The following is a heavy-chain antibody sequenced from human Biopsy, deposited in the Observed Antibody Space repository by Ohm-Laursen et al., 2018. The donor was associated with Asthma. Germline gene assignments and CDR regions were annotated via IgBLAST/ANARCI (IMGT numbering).Heavy chain of an antibody. V-gene: IGHV4-34*01. CDR3: ARGSSSRLSQWELLVSGGKRAHSYYGMDV. J-gene: IGHJ6*02. CDR1: GGSFSSNY. CDR2: TPHRGYT. Sequence: PPGTPSLTCPVYGGSFSSNYWSWIRQTPGKGLEWLGDTPHRGYTNYNPSLKRRLTLSVETSKNQFSLRLPSVTAADTSVYYCARGSSSRLSQWELLVSGGKRAHSYYGMDVWGPGTTVSVS. D-gene: IGHD1-26*01.